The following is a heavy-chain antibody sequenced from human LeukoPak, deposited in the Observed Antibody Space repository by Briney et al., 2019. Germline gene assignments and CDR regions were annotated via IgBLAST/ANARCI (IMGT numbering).Heavy chain of an antibody. D-gene: IGHD3-22*01. V-gene: IGHV4-34*01. CDR2: INHSGST. Sequence: PSETLSLTCAVYGGSFSGYYWSWIRQPPGKGLEWIGEINHSGSTNYNPSLKSRVTISVDTSKNQFSLKLSSVTAADTAVYYCARGLSSGYYYEYYSDYWGQGTLVTVSS. J-gene: IGHJ4*02. CDR1: GGSFSGYY. CDR3: ARGLSSGYYYEYYSDY.